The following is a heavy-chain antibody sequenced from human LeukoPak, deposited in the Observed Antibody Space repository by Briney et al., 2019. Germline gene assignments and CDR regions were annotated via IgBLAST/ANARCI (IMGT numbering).Heavy chain of an antibody. CDR1: GFTFSNYA. CDR2: ISGSGDST. J-gene: IGHJ4*02. Sequence: GRSLRLSCAASGFTFSNYAIRCVRQAPRKGLEWVSSISGSGDSTFYADPVKGRFTISRDNSKSTLYLIITRLRGDTTPGSSFAKDRMKWRVAAASIDYWGRGTLVTAST. CDR3: AKDRMKWRVAAASIDY. V-gene: IGHV3-23*01. D-gene: IGHD2-21*02.